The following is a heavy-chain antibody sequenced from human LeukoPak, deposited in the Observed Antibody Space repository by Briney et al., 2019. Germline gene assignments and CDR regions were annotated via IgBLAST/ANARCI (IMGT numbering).Heavy chain of an antibody. CDR1: GFTFSSYS. V-gene: IGHV3-21*04. J-gene: IGHJ4*02. Sequence: GGSLRLSCAASGFTFSSYSMNWVRQAPAKGLEWVSSISSSSSYIYYADSVKGRFTISRDNSENTLYLQMNSLRAEDTALYYCSNGRTSSGTLQHDYWGQGTLVTVSS. CDR2: ISSSSSYI. CDR3: SNGRTSSGTLQHDY. D-gene: IGHD6-19*01.